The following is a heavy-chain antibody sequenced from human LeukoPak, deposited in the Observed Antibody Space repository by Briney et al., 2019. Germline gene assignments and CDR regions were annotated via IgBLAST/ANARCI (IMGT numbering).Heavy chain of an antibody. V-gene: IGHV4-59*08. J-gene: IGHJ2*01. CDR1: GGSISSYY. Sequence: PSETLSLTCTVSGGSISSYYWSWIRQPPGKGLEWIGYIYYSGSTNYNPSLKSRVTISVDTSKNQFSLNLSSVTAADTAVYYCARRAHSGYLSDYWYFDLWGRGTLVTVSS. CDR3: ARRAHSGYLSDYWYFDL. CDR2: IYYSGST. D-gene: IGHD3-22*01.